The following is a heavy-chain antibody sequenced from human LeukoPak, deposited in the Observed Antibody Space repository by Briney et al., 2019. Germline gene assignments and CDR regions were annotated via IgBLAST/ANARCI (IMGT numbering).Heavy chain of an antibody. CDR3: AREAGGEGYYYYYGMDV. D-gene: IGHD3-16*01. V-gene: IGHV1-69*04. CDR2: IIPILGIA. J-gene: IGHJ6*02. CDR1: GGTFSSYA. Sequence: GASVKVSCKASGGTFSSYAISWVRQAPGQGLEWMGRIIPILGIANYAQKFQGRVTITADKSTSTAYMELSSLRSEDTAVYYCAREAGGEGYYYYYGMDVWGQGTTVTVSS.